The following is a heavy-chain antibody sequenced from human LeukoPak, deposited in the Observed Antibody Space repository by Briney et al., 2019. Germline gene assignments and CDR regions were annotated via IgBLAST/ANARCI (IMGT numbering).Heavy chain of an antibody. J-gene: IGHJ4*02. CDR3: ARLGYYDSTIVDY. V-gene: IGHV3-66*01. CDR1: GFTVSSNY. CDR2: IYSGGST. D-gene: IGHD3-22*01. Sequence: GGSLRLSCAASGFTVSSNYMSWVRQAPGKGLEWVSVIYSGGSTYYADSVKGRFTISRDNSKNTLYLQMNSLRAEDTAVYYCARLGYYDSTIVDYWGQGTLVTVSS.